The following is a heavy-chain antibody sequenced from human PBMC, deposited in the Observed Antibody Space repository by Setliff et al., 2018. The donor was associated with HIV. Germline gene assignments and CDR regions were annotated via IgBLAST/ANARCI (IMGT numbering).Heavy chain of an antibody. D-gene: IGHD2-15*01. CDR1: GFTFNTYA. Sequence: HPGGSLRLSCAASGFTFNTYAMSWVRQAPGKGLEWVSVMSGSGGSTLYADSVKGRFTIPRDNSKNTLYVLMNGLRVEDTAVYYCAKDGIIGGAYPPYYFVSGGHGTLVTVSS. CDR2: MSGSGGST. J-gene: IGHJ4*01. V-gene: IGHV3-23*01. CDR3: AKDGIIGGAYPPYYFVS.